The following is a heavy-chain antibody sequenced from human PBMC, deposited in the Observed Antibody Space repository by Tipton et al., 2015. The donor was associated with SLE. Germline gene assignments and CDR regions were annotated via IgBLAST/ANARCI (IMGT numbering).Heavy chain of an antibody. CDR1: GFTVSSNY. J-gene: IGHJ4*02. CDR3: ARDLDDFWSGYYGY. CDR2: IYSGGST. Sequence: SLRLSCAASGFTVSSNYMSWVRQAPGKGLEWVSVIYSGGSTYYADSVKGRFTISRDNSKNTLYLQMNSLRAEDTAAYYCARDLDDFWSGYYGYWGQGTLVTVSS. D-gene: IGHD3-3*01. V-gene: IGHV3-53*05.